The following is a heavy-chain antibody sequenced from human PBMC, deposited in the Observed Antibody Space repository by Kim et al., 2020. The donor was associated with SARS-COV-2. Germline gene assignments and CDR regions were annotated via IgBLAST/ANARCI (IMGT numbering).Heavy chain of an antibody. CDR3: ATRRYDILTGYYTEGDAFDI. V-gene: IGHV3-11*06. J-gene: IGHJ3*02. D-gene: IGHD3-9*01. Sequence: RFTISRDNPKNSLYLQMNSLRAEDTAVYYCATRRYDILTGYYTEGDAFDIWGQGTMVTVSS.